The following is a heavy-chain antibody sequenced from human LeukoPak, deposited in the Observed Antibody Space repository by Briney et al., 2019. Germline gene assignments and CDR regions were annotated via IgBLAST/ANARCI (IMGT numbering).Heavy chain of an antibody. CDR3: ATSSIAARHYDY. J-gene: IGHJ4*02. CDR2: IYHSGSA. V-gene: IGHV4-4*02. D-gene: IGHD6-6*01. Sequence: SETLSLTCAVSGGSISSSNWWSWVRQPPGKGLEWIGEIYHSGSANYNPSLKSRVTISVDKSKNQFSLKLSSVTAADTAVYYCATSSIAARHYDYWGQGTLVTVSS. CDR1: GGSISSSNW.